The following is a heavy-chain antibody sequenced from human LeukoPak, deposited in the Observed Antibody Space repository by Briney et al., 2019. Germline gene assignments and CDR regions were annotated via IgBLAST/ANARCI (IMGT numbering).Heavy chain of an antibody. CDR2: ISSSSSYI. CDR1: GFTFSSYC. Sequence: SGGSLRLSCAASGFTFSSYCMNWVRQAPGKGLEWVSSISSSSSYIYYADSVKGRFTISRDNAKNSLYLQMNSLRAEDTAVYYCARDRREFGGWSDYWGQGTLVTVSS. V-gene: IGHV3-21*01. CDR3: ARDRREFGGWSDY. J-gene: IGHJ4*02. D-gene: IGHD6-19*01.